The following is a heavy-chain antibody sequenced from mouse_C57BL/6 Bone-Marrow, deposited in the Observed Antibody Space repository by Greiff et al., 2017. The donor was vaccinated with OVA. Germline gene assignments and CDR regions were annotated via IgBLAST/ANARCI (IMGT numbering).Heavy chain of an antibody. CDR2: INPRSGGT. V-gene: IGHV1-22*01. CDR1: GYTFTDYY. D-gene: IGHD2-3*01. CDR3: ARDDGYCFGDY. Sequence: VQLQQSGAELVKPGASVKLSCKASGYTFTDYYMNWVKQRPGKGLEWIGVINPRSGGTSYNEKFKGKATLTVTKSSNTAYMQLRSLTAEESAVDSCARDDGYCFGDYWGQGTTVTVSA. J-gene: IGHJ2*01.